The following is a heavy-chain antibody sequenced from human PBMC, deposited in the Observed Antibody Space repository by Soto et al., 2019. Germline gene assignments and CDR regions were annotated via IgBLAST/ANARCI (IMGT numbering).Heavy chain of an antibody. CDR1: GGTFSNYA. J-gene: IGHJ5*02. CDR3: ARVIVYSTSSLGWFEP. Sequence: GASVKVSCKTSGGTFSNYAISWMRQAPGQGLEWMGGIIPLFGTANYAQKFQGRVTITADESTSTAYMELSSLRSEDTAVYLCARVIVYSTSSLGWFEPWGQGTLVTSPQ. D-gene: IGHD6-13*01. CDR2: IIPLFGTA. V-gene: IGHV1-69*13.